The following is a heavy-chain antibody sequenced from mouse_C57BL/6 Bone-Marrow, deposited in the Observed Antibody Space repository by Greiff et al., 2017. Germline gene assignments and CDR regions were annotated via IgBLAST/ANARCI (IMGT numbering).Heavy chain of an antibody. CDR1: GYTFTNYW. Sequence: LEESGAELVRPGTSVKMSCKASGYTFTNYWIGWAKQRPGHGLEWIGDIYPGGGYTNYNEKFKGKSTLTADKSSSTAYMHFSSLTSEASAIYYCARSKGFDYWGQGTTLTVSS. CDR3: ARSKGFDY. J-gene: IGHJ2*01. CDR2: IYPGGGYT. V-gene: IGHV1-63*01.